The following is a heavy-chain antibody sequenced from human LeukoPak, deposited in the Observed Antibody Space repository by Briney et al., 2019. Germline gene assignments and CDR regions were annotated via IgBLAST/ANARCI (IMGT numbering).Heavy chain of an antibody. D-gene: IGHD3-22*01. CDR2: ISAYNGNT. J-gene: IGHJ4*02. CDR3: ARNDYYDSSGYYDY. V-gene: IGHV1-18*01. CDR1: GYTFTSYG. Sequence: VGSVKVSCKASGYTFTSYGISWVRQAPGQGLEWMGWISAYNGNTKYAQKLQGRVTMTTDTSTSTAYMELRSLRSDDTAVYYCARNDYYDSSGYYDYWGQGTLITVSS.